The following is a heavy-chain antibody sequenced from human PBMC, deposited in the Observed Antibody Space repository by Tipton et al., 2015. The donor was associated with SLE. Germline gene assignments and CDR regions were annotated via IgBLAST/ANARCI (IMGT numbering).Heavy chain of an antibody. CDR2: INHSGST. V-gene: IGHV4-34*01. CDR1: GGSFSGYY. D-gene: IGHD2-15*01. J-gene: IGHJ4*02. Sequence: LRLSCAVYGGSFSGYYWSWIRQPPGKGLEWIGEINHSGSTNYNPSLKSRVTISVDTSKNQFSLKLSSVTAADTAVYYCARGMGGFDYWGQGTLVTVSS. CDR3: ARGMGGFDY.